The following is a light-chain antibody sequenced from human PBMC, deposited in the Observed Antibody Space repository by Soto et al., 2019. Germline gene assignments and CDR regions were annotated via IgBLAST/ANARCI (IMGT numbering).Light chain of an antibody. CDR1: QTISNNY. J-gene: IGKJ1*01. Sequence: EIVLTQSPGTLSLSPVEGATLSCRASQTISNNYLAWYQHKPGQAPRLLIYAASTRATGIPDRFSGSGSGAYFTLSVNRLKPEEFAVYYCQKYETSPRTFGQGTKVEI. V-gene: IGKV3-20*01. CDR3: QKYETSPRT. CDR2: AAS.